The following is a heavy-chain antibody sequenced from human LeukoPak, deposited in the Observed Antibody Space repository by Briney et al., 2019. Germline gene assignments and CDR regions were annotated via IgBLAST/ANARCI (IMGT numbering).Heavy chain of an antibody. CDR2: IYYSGST. J-gene: IGHJ3*02. CDR1: SGSISTYY. V-gene: IGHV4-59*08. CDR3: ARHENVLGYCSGGRCYDDAFDI. D-gene: IGHD2-15*01. Sequence: SETLSLTCTVSSGSISTYYWMWIRQPPGKGLEWMGYIYYSGSTNHHPSLKSRVTISVDTSKTQFSLKLSPVTAADTAVYYCARHENVLGYCSGGRCYDDAFDIWGQGTMVTVSS.